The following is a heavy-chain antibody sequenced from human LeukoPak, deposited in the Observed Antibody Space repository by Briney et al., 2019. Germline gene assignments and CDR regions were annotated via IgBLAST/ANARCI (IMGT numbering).Heavy chain of an antibody. CDR1: GGSISSYY. V-gene: IGHV4-59*08. J-gene: IGHJ6*02. D-gene: IGHD4-17*01. Sequence: PSETLSLTCTVSGGSISSYYWNWIRQPPGKGLEWIGYIYCSGSTNYNPSLKSRVTISVDTSKNQFSLKLSSVTAADTAVYYCARGDYGDYGFSNYYYGMDVWGQGTTVTVSS. CDR2: IYCSGST. CDR3: ARGDYGDYGFSNYYYGMDV.